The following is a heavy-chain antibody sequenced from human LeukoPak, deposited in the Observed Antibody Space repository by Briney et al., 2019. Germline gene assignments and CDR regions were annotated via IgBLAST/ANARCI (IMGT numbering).Heavy chain of an antibody. CDR3: ARDDGSGYSHTFDY. CDR1: GYTFTSYG. J-gene: IGHJ4*02. V-gene: IGHV1-18*01. D-gene: IGHD3-22*01. Sequence: GASVKVSCKASGYTFTSYGISWVRQAPGQGLEWMGWISAYNGNTNYAQKLQGRVTMTTDTSTSTAYMELRSPRSDDTAVYYCARDDGSGYSHTFDYWGQGTLVTVSS. CDR2: ISAYNGNT.